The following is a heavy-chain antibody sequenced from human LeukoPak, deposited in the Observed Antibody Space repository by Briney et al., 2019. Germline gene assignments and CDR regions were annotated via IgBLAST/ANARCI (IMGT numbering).Heavy chain of an antibody. V-gene: IGHV4-59*01. Sequence: PSETLSLTCTVSGGSITSYYWSWIRQPPGKGLEWIGYVSYSGGTNYNPSLKSRVTISGDTSKNQFSLKLISVTAADTAVYYCARTIDGNRSVFDVWGQGTMVTVSS. CDR2: VSYSGGT. J-gene: IGHJ3*01. CDR1: GGSITSYY. D-gene: IGHD4-23*01. CDR3: ARTIDGNRSVFDV.